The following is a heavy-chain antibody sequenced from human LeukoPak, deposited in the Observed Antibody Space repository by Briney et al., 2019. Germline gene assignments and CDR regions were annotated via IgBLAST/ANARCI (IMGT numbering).Heavy chain of an antibody. J-gene: IGHJ4*02. D-gene: IGHD3-22*01. Sequence: SETLSLTCTVSGGSISSYYWSWIRQPPGKGLEWIGYISYNGNTNYNPSLKSRVTISVDTSKTQFSLRVRSMTAADTAVYYCARGGRYYYDSSGSDWGQGTLVTVSS. V-gene: IGHV4-59*01. CDR1: GGSISSYY. CDR2: ISYNGNT. CDR3: ARGGRYYYDSSGSD.